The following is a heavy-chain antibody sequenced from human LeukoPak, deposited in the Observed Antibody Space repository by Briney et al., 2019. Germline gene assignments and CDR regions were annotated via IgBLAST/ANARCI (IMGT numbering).Heavy chain of an antibody. J-gene: IGHJ4*02. CDR2: IIPIFGTA. CDR3: ARDDPLYSSGWYPLDY. V-gene: IGHV1-69*13. D-gene: IGHD6-19*01. Sequence: SVKVSCKASGGTFSSYAISWVRQAPGQGLEWMGGIIPIFGTANYAQKFQGRVTITADESTSTAYMELSSLRSEDTAVYYCARDDPLYSSGWYPLDYWGQGTLVTVSS. CDR1: GGTFSSYA.